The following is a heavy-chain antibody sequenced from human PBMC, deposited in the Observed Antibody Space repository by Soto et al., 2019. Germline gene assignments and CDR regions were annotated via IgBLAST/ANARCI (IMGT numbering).Heavy chain of an antibody. CDR2: IRSGAKNFAT. CDR3: QLRDNMEV. CDR1: GFTFSGSS. J-gene: IGHJ6*04. V-gene: IGHV3-73*01. Sequence: EVQLVESGGGLVRPGGSLKVSCTVSGFTFSGSSIHWVRHSSGRGLEWVGRIRSGAKNFATEYGASTKVRFIISRNDSKTTAYLDMNSLTADDTAVNYCQLRDNMEVWGKGTPVIVSS.